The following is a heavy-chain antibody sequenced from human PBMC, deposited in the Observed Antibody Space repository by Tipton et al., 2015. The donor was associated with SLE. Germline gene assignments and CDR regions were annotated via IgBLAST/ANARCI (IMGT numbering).Heavy chain of an antibody. D-gene: IGHD1-26*01. V-gene: IGHV4-4*07. CDR2: IYASGST. J-gene: IGHJ3*02. CDR1: DGSISDYY. Sequence: TLSLTCTVSDGSISDYYWPWTREPAGEGLEWIGRIYASGSTNYNPSLRSRVTMSVDTSKKQFSLKLRSVTAADTAVYYCARDRMVGVPWKGVYDACDIWGHGTMVSVSS. CDR3: ARDRMVGVPWKGVYDACDI.